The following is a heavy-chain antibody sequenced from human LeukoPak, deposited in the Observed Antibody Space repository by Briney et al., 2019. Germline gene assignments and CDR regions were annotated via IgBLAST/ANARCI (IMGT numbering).Heavy chain of an antibody. Sequence: GGSLRLSCAASGFTFSDYYMSWIRQAPGKGLEWVSYISSSGSTIYCVDSVKGRFTISRDNAKNSLYLQMNSLRAEDTAVYYCAKRPPPYNWNGGYRDYWGQGTLVTVSS. V-gene: IGHV3-11*01. J-gene: IGHJ4*02. CDR2: ISSSGSTI. D-gene: IGHD1-20*01. CDR1: GFTFSDYY. CDR3: AKRPPPYNWNGGYRDY.